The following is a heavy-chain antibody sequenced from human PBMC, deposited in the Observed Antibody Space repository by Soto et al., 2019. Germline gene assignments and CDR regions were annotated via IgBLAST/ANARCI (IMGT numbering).Heavy chain of an antibody. V-gene: IGHV1-46*01. CDR1: GYTFTSYY. CDR2: INPSGGST. J-gene: IGHJ6*02. D-gene: IGHD3-22*01. CDR3: AREVNYYDSSGYTHYYYYGMDV. Sequence: ASVKVSCKASGYTFTSYYMHWVRQAPGQGLEWMGIINPSGGSTSYAQKFQGRVTMTRDTSTSTVCMELSSLRSEDTAVYYCAREVNYYDSSGYTHYYYYGMDVWGQGTTVTVSS.